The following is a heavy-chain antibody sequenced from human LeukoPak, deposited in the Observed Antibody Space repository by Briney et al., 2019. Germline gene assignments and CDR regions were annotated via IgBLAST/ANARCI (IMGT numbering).Heavy chain of an antibody. Sequence: GGSLRLSCAASGFTFSNHAMSWVRQAPGKGLEWVSDVSGSGAGTYYADSVKGRFTISRDNSKNTLYLQMNSLRAEDTAVYYCAKDLGYCSSTSCLIHDYWGQGTLVTVSS. CDR3: AKDLGYCSSTSCLIHDY. V-gene: IGHV3-23*01. CDR2: VSGSGAGT. J-gene: IGHJ4*02. CDR1: GFTFSNHA. D-gene: IGHD2-2*01.